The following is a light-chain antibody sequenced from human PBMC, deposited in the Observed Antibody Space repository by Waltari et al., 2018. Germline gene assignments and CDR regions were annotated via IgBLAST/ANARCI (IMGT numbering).Light chain of an antibody. CDR2: EDD. CDR3: QSYDRNKNVR. CDR1: SGNIASNN. V-gene: IGLV6-57*01. Sequence: NFMLTQPHSVSESPGKTVTISCTRSSGNIASNNVQWFQQRPGSSPTTVMYEDDQRPSGVPDRFSGSLDSSSNSASLTISGLKTEDEADYYCQSYDRNKNVRFGGGTKLTVL. J-gene: IGLJ2*01.